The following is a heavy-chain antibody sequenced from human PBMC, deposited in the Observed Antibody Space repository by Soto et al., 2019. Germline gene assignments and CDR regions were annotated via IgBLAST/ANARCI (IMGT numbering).Heavy chain of an antibody. CDR2: IYYSGST. V-gene: IGHV4-59*01. CDR1: GGSISSYY. J-gene: IGHJ4*02. Sequence: SETLSLTCSVSGGSISSYYWSWIRQPPGKGLEWFGYIYYSGSTNYNPSLKSRVTISVDTSKNQFSLKLSSVTAADTAVYYCARDNGYSYGYTLDHWGQGTLVTVSS. CDR3: ARDNGYSYGYTLDH. D-gene: IGHD5-18*01.